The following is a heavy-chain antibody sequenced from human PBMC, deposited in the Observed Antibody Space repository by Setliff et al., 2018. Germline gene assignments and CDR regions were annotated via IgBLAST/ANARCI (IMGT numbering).Heavy chain of an antibody. D-gene: IGHD6-19*01. CDR1: GFTFSNYG. Sequence: GGSLRLSCVTSGFTFSNYGMTWVRRAPGKGLEWISYISTSSTIIYYADSVKGRFTISRDNANHSLHLQMNSLRAEDTAVYYCARDSGLATDYWGQGTLVTVSS. CDR3: ARDSGLATDY. CDR2: ISTSSTII. V-gene: IGHV3-48*01. J-gene: IGHJ4*02.